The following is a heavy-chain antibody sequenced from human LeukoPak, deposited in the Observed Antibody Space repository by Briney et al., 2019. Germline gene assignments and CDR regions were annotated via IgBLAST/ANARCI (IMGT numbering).Heavy chain of an antibody. D-gene: IGHD3-22*01. Sequence: GESLKISCKGSGYSFTSYCIGWVRPMPGKGLEWVGVIYHGDSDTRYSPSLQGQVTIAGDKSISTAYMQWSSLKASDTAMYYCASPDYYDSSGYSPGVGYWGQGTLVTVSS. J-gene: IGHJ4*02. CDR2: IYHGDSDT. V-gene: IGHV5-51*03. CDR1: GYSFTSYC. CDR3: ASPDYYDSSGYSPGVGY.